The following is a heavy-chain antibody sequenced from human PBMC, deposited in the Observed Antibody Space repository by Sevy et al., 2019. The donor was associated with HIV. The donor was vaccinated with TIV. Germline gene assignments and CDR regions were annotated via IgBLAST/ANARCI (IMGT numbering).Heavy chain of an antibody. Sequence: ASVKVSCKASGYTFSDNYMHWVRQAPGQGLEWVGRINPRTGDTKYSQKFQGRVTVTRDTSTSTAYMELSRLTSDDTAIYYCAKDKLLDAFDIWGQRTRVTDSS. CDR2: INPRTGDT. V-gene: IGHV1-2*06. CDR1: GYTFSDNY. J-gene: IGHJ3*02. CDR3: AKDKLLDAFDI. D-gene: IGHD2-15*01.